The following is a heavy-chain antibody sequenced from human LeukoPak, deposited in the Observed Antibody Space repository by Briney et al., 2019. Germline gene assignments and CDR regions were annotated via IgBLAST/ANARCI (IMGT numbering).Heavy chain of an antibody. V-gene: IGHV3-30*04. D-gene: IGHD6-19*01. CDR1: GFTFSSYA. J-gene: IGHJ4*02. Sequence: GGSLRLSCAASGFTFSSYAMHWVRQAPGKGLEWVAVISYDGSNKYYADSAKGRFTISRDNSKNTLYLQMNSLRAEDTAVYYCARDLRPARGGWAFPPYYWGQGTLVTVSS. CDR3: ARDLRPARGGWAFPPYY. CDR2: ISYDGSNK.